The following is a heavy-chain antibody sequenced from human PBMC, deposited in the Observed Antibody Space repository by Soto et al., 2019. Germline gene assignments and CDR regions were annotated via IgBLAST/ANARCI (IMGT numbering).Heavy chain of an antibody. D-gene: IGHD3-3*01. Sequence: ASVKVSCKASGYTFTSYGISWVRQAPGQGLEWMGWISAYNGNTNYAQKLQGRVTMTTDTSTSTAYMELRSLRSDDTAVYYCARDRSGIGLSWFDPWGQGTLVTAPQ. J-gene: IGHJ5*02. CDR1: GYTFTSYG. CDR2: ISAYNGNT. V-gene: IGHV1-18*01. CDR3: ARDRSGIGLSWFDP.